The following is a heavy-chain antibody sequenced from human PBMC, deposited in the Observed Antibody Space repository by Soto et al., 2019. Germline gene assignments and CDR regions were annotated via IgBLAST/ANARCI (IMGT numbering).Heavy chain of an antibody. CDR3: ARPLYCSSTSCYKGMDV. CDR1: GYTFTSYY. J-gene: IGHJ6*02. Sequence: ASVKVSCKASGYTFTSYYMHWVRQAPGQGLEWMGIINPSGGSTSYAQKFQGRVTMTRDTSTSTVYMELSSLRSEDTAVYYCARPLYCSSTSCYKGMDVWGQGTTVTVSS. V-gene: IGHV1-46*01. D-gene: IGHD2-2*02. CDR2: INPSGGST.